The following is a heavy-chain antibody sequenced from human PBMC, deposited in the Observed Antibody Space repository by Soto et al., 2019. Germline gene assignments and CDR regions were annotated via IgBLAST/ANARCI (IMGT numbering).Heavy chain of an antibody. CDR1: GFTFSSYA. Sequence: PGGSLRLSCAASGFTFSSYAMSWVRQAPGKGLEWVSAISGSGGSTYYADSVKGRFTISRDNSKNTLYLQMNSLRAEDTAVYYCAKDSRIAAAGDYYYYGMDVWGQGTTVTVSS. CDR3: AKDSRIAAAGDYYYYGMDV. D-gene: IGHD6-13*01. V-gene: IGHV3-23*01. CDR2: ISGSGGST. J-gene: IGHJ6*02.